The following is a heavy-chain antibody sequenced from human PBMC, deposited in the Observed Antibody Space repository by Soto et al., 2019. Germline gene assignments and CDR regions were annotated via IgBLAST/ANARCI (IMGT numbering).Heavy chain of an antibody. CDR3: ARGGGVGVAGSAAFDM. CDR2: INPATGAA. J-gene: IGHJ3*02. D-gene: IGHD3-3*01. CDR1: GYPVTAYY. Sequence: QLHLVQSGAVVKKPGASVTVSCSTSGYPVTAYYMHWVRQAPGRGLEWMGGINPATGAAKYTQPFQGRVTMTRDTSTSTVFMELSGLTSEATAVFYCARGGGVGVAGSAAFDMWGQGTLVTVSS. V-gene: IGHV1-2*02.